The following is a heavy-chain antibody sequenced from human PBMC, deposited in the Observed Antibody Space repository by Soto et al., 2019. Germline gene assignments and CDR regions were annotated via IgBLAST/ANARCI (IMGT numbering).Heavy chain of an antibody. CDR1: VFTFSSYG. J-gene: IGHJ6*02. V-gene: IGHV3-33*01. CDR3: ARGGYDGYGMDV. Sequence: GGSLRLSCAASVFTFSSYGMHWVRQAPGKGLEWVAVIWYDGSNKYYADSVKGRFTISRDNSKNTLYLQMNSLRAEDTAVYYCARGGYDGYGMDVWGQGTTVTVSS. D-gene: IGHD5-12*01. CDR2: IWYDGSNK.